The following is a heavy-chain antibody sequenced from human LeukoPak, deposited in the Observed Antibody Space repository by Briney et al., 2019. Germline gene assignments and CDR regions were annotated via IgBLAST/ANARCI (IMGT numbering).Heavy chain of an antibody. J-gene: IGHJ4*02. CDR1: GFTFSSYS. V-gene: IGHV3-21*04. CDR2: ISSSSSYI. CDR3: AKEGGYRSSTSCYDY. D-gene: IGHD2-2*01. Sequence: PGGSLRLSCAASGFTFSSYSMNWVRQAPGKGLEWVSSISSSSSYIYYADSVKGRFTISRDNAKNSLYLQMNSLRVEDTAVYYCAKEGGYRSSTSCYDYWGQGTLVTVSS.